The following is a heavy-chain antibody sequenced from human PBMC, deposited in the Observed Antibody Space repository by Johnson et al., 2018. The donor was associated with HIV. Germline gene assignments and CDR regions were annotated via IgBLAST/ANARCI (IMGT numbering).Heavy chain of an antibody. J-gene: IGHJ3*02. D-gene: IGHD3-22*01. V-gene: IGHV3-7*01. Sequence: EVQLVESGGGLVQPGGSLRLSCAASGFTFSSYWMSWVRQAPGKGLEWVANIKQDGSEKYYVDSVKGRFTISRDNAKNTLYLQMGSLRAEDMAVYYCARGITMIVVDAFDIWGQGTMVTVSS. CDR2: IKQDGSEK. CDR3: ARGITMIVVDAFDI. CDR1: GFTFSSYW.